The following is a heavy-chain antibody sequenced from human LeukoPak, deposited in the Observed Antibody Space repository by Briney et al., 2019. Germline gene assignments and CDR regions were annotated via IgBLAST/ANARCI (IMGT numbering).Heavy chain of an antibody. J-gene: IGHJ4*02. CDR3: ARHGGSYTFDF. Sequence: PSETLSLTCGVSGGSISSYYWSWIRQPPGKGLELIGYMYDSGSTNYNPSLKSRVTISVDTSKNQFSLRLSSVTAADTAVYYCARHGGSYTFDFWGQGVLVTVSS. CDR1: GGSISSYY. V-gene: IGHV4-59*01. D-gene: IGHD1-26*01. CDR2: MYDSGST.